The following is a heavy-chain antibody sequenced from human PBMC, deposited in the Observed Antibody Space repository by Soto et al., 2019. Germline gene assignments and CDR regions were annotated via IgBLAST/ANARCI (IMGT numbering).Heavy chain of an antibody. CDR2: IYYSGST. Sequence: SETLSLTCTVSGGSISSYYWSWIRQPPGKGLEWIGHIYYSGSTSYNSSLKSRVTISVDTSKSQLSLKLSSVTAADTAVYYCARVRDCSGGTCYSWWFDSWGQGTLVTVSS. CDR1: GGSISSYY. CDR3: ARVRDCSGGTCYSWWFDS. D-gene: IGHD2-15*01. V-gene: IGHV4-59*01. J-gene: IGHJ5*01.